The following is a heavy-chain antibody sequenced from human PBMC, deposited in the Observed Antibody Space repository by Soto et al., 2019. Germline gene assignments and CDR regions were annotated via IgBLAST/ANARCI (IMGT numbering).Heavy chain of an antibody. CDR1: GYTFVNYG. D-gene: IGHD2-2*01. V-gene: IGHV1-18*04. CDR2: ISTSNGDT. J-gene: IGHJ5*02. CDR3: ARDSGCSNITCPQWDSRWWFDP. Sequence: GASVKVSCKASGYTFVNYGISWVRQAPGQGLEWMGWISTSNGDTNYAQKFQGRVTMTTDTPTSTAYLELRSLRSDDTAIFYCARDSGCSNITCPQWDSRWWFDPWGQGTLVTVSS.